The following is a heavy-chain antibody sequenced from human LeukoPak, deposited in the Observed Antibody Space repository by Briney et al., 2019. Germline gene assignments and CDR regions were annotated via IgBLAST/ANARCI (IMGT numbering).Heavy chain of an antibody. D-gene: IGHD6-13*01. CDR1: GYTLTELS. V-gene: IGHV1-24*01. CDR3: ATGLAAAAGTNKDMDV. CDR2: FDPEDGET. Sequence: ASVKVSCKVSGYTLTELSMHWVRQAPGKGLEWMGGFDPEDGETIYAQKFQGRVTMTEDTSTDTAYMELSSLRSEDTAVYYCATGLAAAAGTNKDMDVWGQGTTVTVSS. J-gene: IGHJ6*02.